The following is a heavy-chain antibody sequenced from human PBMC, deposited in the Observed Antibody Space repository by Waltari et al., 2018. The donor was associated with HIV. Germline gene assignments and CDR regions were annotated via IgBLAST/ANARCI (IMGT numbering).Heavy chain of an antibody. J-gene: IGHJ4*02. CDR2: MTGSGGGT. CDR3: AKYLDCSGTSCYTPYFDY. V-gene: IGHV3-23*01. D-gene: IGHD2-2*02. CDR1: GFIFSSYA. Sequence: EVQLLESGGGLVQPGGSLRLSCAASGFIFSSYAMSWVRQVPGKWLGWVSGMTGSGGGTYYADSVKGRFTFSRDNSQNTLYLQMNSLRAEDTAVYYCAKYLDCSGTSCYTPYFDYWGQGTLVTVSP.